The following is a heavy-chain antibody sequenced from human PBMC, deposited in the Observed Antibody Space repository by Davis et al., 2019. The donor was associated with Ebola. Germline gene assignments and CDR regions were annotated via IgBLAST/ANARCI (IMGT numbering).Heavy chain of an antibody. V-gene: IGHV2-5*02. CDR3: AHYDYRSYYYGMDV. D-gene: IGHD4-11*01. J-gene: IGHJ6*02. CDR2: IYWDDDK. CDR1: GLSLSTSGVG. Sequence: SGPTLAQLTQTLTLTCTFSGLSLSTSGVGVGWIRQPPGKALEWLALIYWDDDKRYSPSLKSRLTITKDTSKNQVVLTMTNMDPVDTATYYCAHYDYRSYYYGMDVWGQGTTVTVSS.